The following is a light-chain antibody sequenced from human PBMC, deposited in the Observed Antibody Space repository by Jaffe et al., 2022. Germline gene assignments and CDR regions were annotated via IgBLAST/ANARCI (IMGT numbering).Light chain of an antibody. CDR1: SSNIGSNY. CDR2: DNN. CDR3: GSWDHSLLTYF. Sequence: QSVLTQPPSVSAAPGQKVTISCSGSSSNIGSNYVSWYQQLPGTAPKLLIYDNNKRPSGIPDRFSGSKSGTSAALGITGLQTGDEADYYCGSWDHSLLTYFFGPGTKVTVV. V-gene: IGLV1-51*01. J-gene: IGLJ1*01.